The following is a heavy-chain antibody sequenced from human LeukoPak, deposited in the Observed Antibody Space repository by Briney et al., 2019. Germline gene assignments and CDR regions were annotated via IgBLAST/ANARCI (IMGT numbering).Heavy chain of an antibody. CDR2: INHSGST. J-gene: IGHJ5*02. CDR3: ARGLGSSSPYNWSDP. Sequence: SETLSLTCAVYGGSFSGYYWSWIRQPPGKGLQWIGEINHSGSTNYNPSTKSRVPISVHTSKNHFPLKLRSVTAAATAVYYCARGLGSSSPYNWSDPWGQGTLVTVSS. V-gene: IGHV4-34*01. CDR1: GGSFSGYY. D-gene: IGHD6-6*01.